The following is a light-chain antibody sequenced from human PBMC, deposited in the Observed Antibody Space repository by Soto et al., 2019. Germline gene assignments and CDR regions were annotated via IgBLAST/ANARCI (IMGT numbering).Light chain of an antibody. V-gene: IGLV1-51*01. CDR1: SSNIGNNY. CDR3: GTWDSSLSAVV. Sequence: QSVLTQPPSVSAAPGQTVTISCSGSSSNIGNNYVSWYQQLPGTAPKLLIYANNKPPSWIPDRFSGSKSGTSATLGITGLQTGDEADYYCGTWDSSLSAVVFGGGTKLTVL. CDR2: ANN. J-gene: IGLJ2*01.